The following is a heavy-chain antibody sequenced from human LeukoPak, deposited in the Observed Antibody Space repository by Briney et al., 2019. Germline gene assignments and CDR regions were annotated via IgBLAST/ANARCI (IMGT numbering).Heavy chain of an antibody. CDR1: GFTFSSYW. J-gene: IGHJ4*02. CDR3: ASGQKLGF. V-gene: IGHV3-7*01. D-gene: IGHD6-13*01. Sequence: GGSLRLSCVASGFTFSSYWMSWVRQAPGKGLEWVANIRQDGSDKYYVDSVKGRFTISRDNAKNSLYLQMNSLRAEDTAVYYCASGQKLGFWGQGTLVTVSS. CDR2: IRQDGSDK.